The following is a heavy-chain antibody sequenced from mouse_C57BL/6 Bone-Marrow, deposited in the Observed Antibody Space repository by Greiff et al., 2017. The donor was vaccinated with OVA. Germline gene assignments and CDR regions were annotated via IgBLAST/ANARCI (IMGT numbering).Heavy chain of an antibody. V-gene: IGHV1-64*01. Sequence: QVQLKQPGAELVKPGASVKLSCKASGYTFTSYWMHWVKQRPGQGLEWIGMIHPNSGSTNYNEKFKRKATLTVDKSASTAYMKLSSLTSEDSAVYYCARPMDYWGQGTSVTVSS. CDR2: IHPNSGST. CDR1: GYTFTSYW. J-gene: IGHJ4*01. CDR3: ARPMDY.